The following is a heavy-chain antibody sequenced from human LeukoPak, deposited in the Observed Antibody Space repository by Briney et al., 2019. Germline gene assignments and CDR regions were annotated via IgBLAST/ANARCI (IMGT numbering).Heavy chain of an antibody. CDR3: ARHETGPYFDY. CDR2: IYPVDSDT. V-gene: IGHV5-51*01. J-gene: IGHJ4*02. CDR1: GYSFTSYW. D-gene: IGHD1-1*01. Sequence: PGESLKISCKGSGYSFTSYWIGWVRQIPGKGLECMGIIYPVDSDTRYSPSFQGQVTISADRSISTAYLQWSSLKASDTAMYYCARHETGPYFDYWGEGTLVTVSS.